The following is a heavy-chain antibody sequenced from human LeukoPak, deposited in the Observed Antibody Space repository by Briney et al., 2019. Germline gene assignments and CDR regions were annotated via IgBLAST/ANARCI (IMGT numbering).Heavy chain of an antibody. CDR3: ARLYPLYGGFDY. D-gene: IGHD2-2*02. V-gene: IGHV4-39*01. CDR1: GGSISSSSYY. Sequence: SETLSLTCTVSGGSISSSSYYWGWIRQPPGKGLEWIGSIYYSGSTYYNPSLKSRVTISVDTSKNQFSLKLSSVTAADTAVYYCARLYPLYGGFDYWGQGTLVTVSS. CDR2: IYYSGST. J-gene: IGHJ4*02.